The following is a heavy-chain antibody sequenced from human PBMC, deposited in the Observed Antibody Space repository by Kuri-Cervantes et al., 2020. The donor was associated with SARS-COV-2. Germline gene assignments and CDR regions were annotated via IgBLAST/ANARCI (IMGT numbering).Heavy chain of an antibody. Sequence: ASVKVSCKASGYTFTSYGISWVRQAPGQGLEWMGWISAYNGNTNYAQKLQGRVTMTTDTSTSTAYMELRSPRSDDTAVYYCARVPGIYSYGPPHFDYWGQGTLVTVSS. J-gene: IGHJ4*02. CDR3: ARVPGIYSYGPPHFDY. V-gene: IGHV1-18*01. CDR2: ISAYNGNT. D-gene: IGHD5-18*01. CDR1: GYTFTSYG.